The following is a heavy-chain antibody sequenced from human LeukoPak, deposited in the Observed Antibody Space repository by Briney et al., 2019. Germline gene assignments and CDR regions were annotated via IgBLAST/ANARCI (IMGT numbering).Heavy chain of an antibody. J-gene: IGHJ4*02. CDR2: INRHGDRT. Sequence: GESLRLSCGASGFTFEDHGMTWVRQVPDKGLEWVSNINRHGDRTSYAESVKGRFTISRDNAKNSLYLQMDRLTTEDTAVFYCARQKSSCMLLDYWRQGVLVIVSS. CDR3: ARQKSSCMLLDY. V-gene: IGHV3-20*04. D-gene: IGHD2-8*01. CDR1: GFTFEDHG.